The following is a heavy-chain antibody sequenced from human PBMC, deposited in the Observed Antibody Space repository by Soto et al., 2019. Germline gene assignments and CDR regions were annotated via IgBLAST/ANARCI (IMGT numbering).Heavy chain of an antibody. Sequence: EVQLLESGGGLVQPGGSLRLSCAASGFTFSSYAMSWVRQAPGKGLEWVSAISGSGGSTYYADSVKGRFTISRDNSKNTVDRQMSSMGAEDTAVYYCAKKGAQVSSSWYKDPWGQGTLVTVSS. D-gene: IGHD6-13*01. CDR2: ISGSGGST. CDR3: AKKGAQVSSSWYKDP. V-gene: IGHV3-23*01. J-gene: IGHJ5*02. CDR1: GFTFSSYA.